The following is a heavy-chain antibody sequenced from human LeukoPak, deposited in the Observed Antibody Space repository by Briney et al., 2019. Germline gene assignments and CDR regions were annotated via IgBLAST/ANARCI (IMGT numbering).Heavy chain of an antibody. V-gene: IGHV4-31*03. J-gene: IGHJ4*02. CDR1: GGSISSGDYH. CDR2: IHYSGKT. CDR3: AREKDNGGHVDY. D-gene: IGHD4-23*01. Sequence: SDPLSLTCTVSGGSISSGDYHWSWIRQLPGKGLEWIGNIHYSGKTYYNPSLQSRLTISVDTSKNQLSLRLSSVTAADTAIYYCAREKDNGGHVDYWGQGTLVTVSS.